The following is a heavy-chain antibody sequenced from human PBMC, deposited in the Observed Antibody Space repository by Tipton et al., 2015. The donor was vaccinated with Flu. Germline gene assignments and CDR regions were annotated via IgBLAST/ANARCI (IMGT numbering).Heavy chain of an antibody. J-gene: IGHJ4*02. D-gene: IGHD2/OR15-2a*01. Sequence: LRLSCSVSGYSIRSAYYWGWVRRPPGKGLEWIGTIYHSGTTYYNPSLKSRLTISVDTSKKQFSLQLRSVTAADTAVYYCARDPSLGMPEYFDYWGQGTLVTASS. V-gene: IGHV4-38-2*02. CDR1: GYSIRSAYY. CDR2: IYHSGTT. CDR3: ARDPSLGMPEYFDY.